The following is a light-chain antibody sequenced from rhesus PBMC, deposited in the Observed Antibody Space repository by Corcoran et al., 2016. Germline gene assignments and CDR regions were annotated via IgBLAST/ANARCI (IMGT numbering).Light chain of an antibody. CDR3: LQSSNWPRT. CDR2: GAS. J-gene: IGKJ1*01. CDR1: QSVSSY. Sequence: EIVMTQSPATLALSPGERATLSCRASQSVSSYLAWDQQKPGQAPRLLIYGASSRATGLPNRFSGSGSWTDFTLTISSLEPEDVGVYFCLQSSNWPRTFGQGTKVEIK. V-gene: IGKV3-24*04.